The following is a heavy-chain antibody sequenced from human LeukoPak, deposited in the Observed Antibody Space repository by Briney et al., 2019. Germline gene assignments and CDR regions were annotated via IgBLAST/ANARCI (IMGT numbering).Heavy chain of an antibody. J-gene: IGHJ6*02. V-gene: IGHV1-8*01. D-gene: IGHD2-2*01. CDR3: ARGDIVVVPAAMRHHYYYYGMDV. CDR2: MNPNSGNT. CDR1: GYTFTSYD. Sequence: ASVKVSCKASGYTFTSYDINWVRQATGQGLEWMGWMNPNSGNTGYAQKFQGRVTMTRNTSISTAYMELSSLRSEDTAVYYCARGDIVVVPAAMRHHYYYYGMDVWGQGTTVTVSS.